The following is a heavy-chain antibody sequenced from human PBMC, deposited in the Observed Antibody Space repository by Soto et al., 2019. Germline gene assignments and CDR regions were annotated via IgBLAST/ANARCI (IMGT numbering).Heavy chain of an antibody. CDR2: ISAYNGNT. D-gene: IGHD3-10*01. J-gene: IGHJ6*01. CDR1: GYTFTSSG. Sequence: KASSKDPGYTFTSSGLCSPQHSTKQGLEWMGWISAYNGNTNYAQKLQGRVTMTTDTSTSTAYMELRSLRSDDTAVYYCARDALVRYFRSGSDSRANFPGLAVRVKGTTVIV. CDR3: ARDALVRYFRSGSDSRANFPGLAV. V-gene: IGHV1-18*01.